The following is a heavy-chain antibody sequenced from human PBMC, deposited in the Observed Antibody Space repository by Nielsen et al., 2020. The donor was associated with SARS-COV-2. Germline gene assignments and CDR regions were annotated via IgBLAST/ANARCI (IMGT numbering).Heavy chain of an antibody. J-gene: IGHJ3*02. CDR3: AKDLSGIVVVPAAPGDAFDI. CDR2: IWYDGSNK. V-gene: IGHV3-33*06. Sequence: VRQAPGKGLEWVAVIWYDGSNKYYADSVKGRFTISRDNSKNTLYLQLNSLRAEDTAVYYCAKDLSGIVVVPAAPGDAFDIWGQGTMVTVSS. D-gene: IGHD2-2*01.